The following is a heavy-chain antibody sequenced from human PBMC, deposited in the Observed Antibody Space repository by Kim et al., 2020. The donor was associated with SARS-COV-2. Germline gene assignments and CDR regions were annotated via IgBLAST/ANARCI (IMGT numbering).Heavy chain of an antibody. D-gene: IGHD3-9*01. Sequence: YADPVKGKFTIERYDSKNTRYLQMNSLKTEDTAVYYCTTAGYFDWLTIDYWGQGTLVTVSS. J-gene: IGHJ4*02. CDR3: TTAGYFDWLTIDY. V-gene: IGHV3-15*01.